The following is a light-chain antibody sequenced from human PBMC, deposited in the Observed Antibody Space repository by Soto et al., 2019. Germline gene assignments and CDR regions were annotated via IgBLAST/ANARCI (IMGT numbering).Light chain of an antibody. CDR3: QQYNSYSWP. J-gene: IGKJ1*01. CDR2: KAS. CDR1: QSTTSW. V-gene: IGKV1-5*03. Sequence: DIQMTQSPSTLSASVGDRVTITCRASQSTTSWLAWYQQIPGKAPKLLIYKASSLQSGVPSRFSGSRSGTEFTLTISSLQPDDFATYYCQQYNSYSWPFGQGTKVEIK.